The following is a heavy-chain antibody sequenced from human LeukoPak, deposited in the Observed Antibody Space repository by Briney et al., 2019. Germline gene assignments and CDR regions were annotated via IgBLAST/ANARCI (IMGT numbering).Heavy chain of an antibody. CDR3: AKDLSVYWQLVEYFFDYFDY. Sequence: PGGSLRLSCAASGFTFSSYGMHWVRQAPGKGLEWVAVISYDGSNKYYADSVKGRFTISRDNSKNTLYLQMNSLRAEDTAVYYCAKDLSVYWQLVEYFFDYFDYWGQGTLVTVSS. CDR2: ISYDGSNK. CDR1: GFTFSSYG. V-gene: IGHV3-30*18. J-gene: IGHJ4*02. D-gene: IGHD6-13*01.